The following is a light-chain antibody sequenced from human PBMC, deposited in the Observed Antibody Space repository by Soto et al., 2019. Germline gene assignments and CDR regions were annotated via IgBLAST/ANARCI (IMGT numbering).Light chain of an antibody. CDR2: EAS. Sequence: DIQMTQSPSTLSASVGDRVTITCRASQTISNWLAWYQQKPGKPPKLLIYEASSLESGVTSSFSGSGSGTEFTLTISSLQPDDFATYYCQQYKNSPWTFGQGTKVDIK. CDR3: QQYKNSPWT. J-gene: IGKJ1*01. V-gene: IGKV1-5*01. CDR1: QTISNW.